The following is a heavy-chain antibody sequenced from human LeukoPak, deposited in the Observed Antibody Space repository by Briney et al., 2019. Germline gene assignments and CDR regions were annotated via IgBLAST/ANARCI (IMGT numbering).Heavy chain of an antibody. V-gene: IGHV1-69*13. CDR2: IIPIFGTA. CDR1: GGTFSSYA. CDR3: ARDQVPSSQRYYYYYYMDV. J-gene: IGHJ6*03. D-gene: IGHD6-13*01. Sequence: SVKVSCKASGGTFSSYAISWVRQAPGQGLEWMGGIIPIFGTANYAQKFQGRVTITADESTSTAYMELSSLRSEDTAVYYCARDQVPSSQRYYYYYYMDVWGKGTTVTVSS.